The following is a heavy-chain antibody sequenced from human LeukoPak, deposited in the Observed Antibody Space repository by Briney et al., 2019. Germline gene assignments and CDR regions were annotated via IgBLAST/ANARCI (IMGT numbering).Heavy chain of an antibody. V-gene: IGHV1-46*01. CDR2: INPSGGST. Sequence: ASVKVSCKASGYTFTSYYMHWVRQAPGQGLEWMGIINPSGGSTSNAQKFQGRVTMTRDTSTSTVYMELSSLRSEDTAVYYCARDISSYGSGYYFDYWGQGTLVTVSS. D-gene: IGHD3-10*01. CDR1: GYTFTSYY. J-gene: IGHJ4*02. CDR3: ARDISSYGSGYYFDY.